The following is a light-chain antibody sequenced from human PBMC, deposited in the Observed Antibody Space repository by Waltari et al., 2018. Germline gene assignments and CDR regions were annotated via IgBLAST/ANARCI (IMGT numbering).Light chain of an antibody. CDR3: QVWDSSSDHPVV. Sequence: SYVLTQPPSVSVAPGKTARITCGGNNLGSKSVHWYQQKPGQAPVLVIYYDSDWPSGNPERFSGSNSGNTATLTISRVEAGDEADYYCQVWDSSSDHPVVFGGGTKLTVL. CDR1: NLGSKS. V-gene: IGLV3-21*04. CDR2: YDS. J-gene: IGLJ2*01.